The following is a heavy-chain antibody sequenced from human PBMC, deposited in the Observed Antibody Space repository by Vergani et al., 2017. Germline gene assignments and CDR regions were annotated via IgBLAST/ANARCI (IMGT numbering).Heavy chain of an antibody. CDR2: ISAYNGNT. J-gene: IGHJ6*02. CDR3: ARXGRSGTVTTPYYYYGMDV. CDR1: GYTFTSYG. V-gene: IGHV1-18*01. D-gene: IGHD4-17*01. Sequence: QVQLVQSGAEVKKPGASVKVSCKASGYTFTSYGISWVRQAPGQGLEWMGWISAYNGNTNYAQKLQGRVTMTTDTSTSTAYMERRSLRADDTAVYYCARXGRSGTVTTPYYYYGMDVWGQGTTVTVSS.